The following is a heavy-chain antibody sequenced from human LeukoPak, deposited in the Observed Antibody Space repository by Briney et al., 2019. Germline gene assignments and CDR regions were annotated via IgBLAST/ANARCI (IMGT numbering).Heavy chain of an antibody. CDR1: GYTLTSYD. V-gene: IGHV1-8*01. CDR2: MNPNSGNT. Sequence: ASVKVSCKASGYTLTSYDIHWVRPATGQGLEWMGWMNPNSGNTGYAQKFQGRVTMTRNTSISTAYMELSSLRSEDTAVYYCARVRPSLDDDAFDIWGQGTMVTVSS. CDR3: ARVRPSLDDDAFDI. J-gene: IGHJ3*02.